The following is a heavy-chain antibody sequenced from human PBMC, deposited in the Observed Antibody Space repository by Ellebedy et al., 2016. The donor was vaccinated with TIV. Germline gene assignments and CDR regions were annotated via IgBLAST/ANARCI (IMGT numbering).Heavy chain of an antibody. CDR3: ARDQWLGRAYYFDS. J-gene: IGHJ4*02. V-gene: IGHV3-7*01. CDR2: IKQNGSEK. Sequence: GESLKISCGTSGFTFSNYWMTWVRQAPGKGLEWEANIKQNGSEKYYVDSVKGRFSISRDNTKNSLYLQMNSLTDEDTAVYYCARDQWLGRAYYFDSWGQGTLVTVSS. D-gene: IGHD6-19*01. CDR1: GFTFSNYW.